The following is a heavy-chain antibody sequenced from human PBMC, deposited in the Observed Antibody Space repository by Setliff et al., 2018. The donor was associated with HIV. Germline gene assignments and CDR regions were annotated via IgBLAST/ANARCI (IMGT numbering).Heavy chain of an antibody. J-gene: IGHJ4*02. Sequence: PGESLKISCAASGFIVSTNHMTWVRQAPGKGLEWVSSISVDGTTYYANSVKGRFSISRDTSKNTVSLEMDTLRPDDTAVYFCARDPPDGYSFLDCWGQGTLVTVSS. CDR2: ISVDGTT. CDR1: GFIVSTNH. D-gene: IGHD4-4*01. V-gene: IGHV3-53*01. CDR3: ARDPPDGYSFLDC.